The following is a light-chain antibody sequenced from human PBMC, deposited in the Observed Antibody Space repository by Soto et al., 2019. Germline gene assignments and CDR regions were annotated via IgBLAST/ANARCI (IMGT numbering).Light chain of an antibody. CDR1: SSDVGGYNY. Sequence: QSVLTQPASVSGSPGQSITISCTGTSSDVGGYNYVSWYQQHPGKAPQLMIYDVSSRPSGVSHRFSGSKSGTTASLTISGLQAEDEAYYFCSSYTAIPTPRVFGGGTKVTVL. J-gene: IGLJ2*01. CDR3: SSYTAIPTPRV. V-gene: IGLV2-14*03. CDR2: DVS.